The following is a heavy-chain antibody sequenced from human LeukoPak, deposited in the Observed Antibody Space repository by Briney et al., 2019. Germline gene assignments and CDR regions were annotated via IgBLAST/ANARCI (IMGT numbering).Heavy chain of an antibody. CDR3: ATSHDSAGND. V-gene: IGHV3-7*01. CDR2: IRHDGNAK. Sequence: GGSLRLSCAASGFAFSDFWMSWVREAPGKGLEWVANIRHDGNAKNYVPSVRGRFTISRDNAKNSLYLQMNSLTVEDTAVYYCATSHDSAGNDWGQGTLVTVSS. D-gene: IGHD2-15*01. CDR1: GFAFSDFW. J-gene: IGHJ4*02.